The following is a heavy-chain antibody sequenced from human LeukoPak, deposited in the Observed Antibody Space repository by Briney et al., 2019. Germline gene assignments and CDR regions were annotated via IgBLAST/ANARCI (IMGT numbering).Heavy chain of an antibody. Sequence: PSETLSLTCIVPGDSIRRGGYSWGWFRQHPGKGLEGIGYIYYSGRTYYNTSLQSRFTISVDTSKNQFSLKLSSVTAADTAVYYCARVYGDYPSYFDLWGQGTLVTVSS. J-gene: IGHJ4*02. D-gene: IGHD4-17*01. CDR3: ARVYGDYPSYFDL. CDR2: IYYSGRT. V-gene: IGHV4-31*03. CDR1: GDSIRRGGYS.